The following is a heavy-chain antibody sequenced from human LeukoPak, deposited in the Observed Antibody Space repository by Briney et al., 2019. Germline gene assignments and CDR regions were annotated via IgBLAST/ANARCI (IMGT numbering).Heavy chain of an antibody. V-gene: IGHV5-10-1*01. Sequence: GESLKISCMASGYSFTSYWISWVRQTPGEGLGWMGTIYPVDSYINYSPTFQGHVTISVDKSITTAYLLWSGLKASDTAIYYCARTSSAWYSDYWGQGTLVSVSS. CDR3: ARTSSAWYSDY. D-gene: IGHD6-25*01. J-gene: IGHJ4*02. CDR2: IYPVDSYI. CDR1: GYSFTSYW.